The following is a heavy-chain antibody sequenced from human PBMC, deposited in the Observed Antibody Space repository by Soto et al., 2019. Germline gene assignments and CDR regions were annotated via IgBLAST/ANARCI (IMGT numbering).Heavy chain of an antibody. CDR1: GFTFSSYA. D-gene: IGHD2-15*01. CDR3: AKHTLYCSGGSCYQYGMDV. CDR2: ISGSGGST. J-gene: IGHJ6*02. Sequence: GGFLRLSCAASGFTFSSYAMSWVRQAPGKGLEWVSAISGSGGSTYYADSVKGRFTISRDNSKNTLYLQMNSLRAEDTAVYYCAKHTLYCSGGSCYQYGMDVWGQGTTVNVSS. V-gene: IGHV3-23*01.